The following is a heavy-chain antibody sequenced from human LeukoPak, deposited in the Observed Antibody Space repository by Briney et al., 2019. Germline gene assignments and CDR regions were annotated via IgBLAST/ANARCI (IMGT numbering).Heavy chain of an antibody. CDR2: IYGASST. CDR1: GFSVSSNH. D-gene: IGHD3-9*01. J-gene: IGHJ4*02. Sequence: PGGPLRLSCAASGFSVSSNHMTWVRQAPGKGLEWVSVIYGASSTYYADSVNGRFTISRDDSKNTLYLQMNSLRAEDTAVYYCARGSLLRYFDWPDWGQGTLVTVSS. CDR3: ARGSLLRYFDWPD. V-gene: IGHV3-53*01.